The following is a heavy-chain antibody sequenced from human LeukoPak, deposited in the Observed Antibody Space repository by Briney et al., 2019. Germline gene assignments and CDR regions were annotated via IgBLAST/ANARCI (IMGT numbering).Heavy chain of an antibody. J-gene: IGHJ3*02. D-gene: IGHD3-9*01. V-gene: IGHV3-48*01. Sequence: PGGSLRLSCAASGFTFSSYSMNWVRQAPGKGLEWVSYISSSSSTIYYADSVKGRFTISRDNAKNSLYLQMNSLRAEDTAVYYCAREFAYDILTGSDAFDIWGQGTMVTVSS. CDR3: AREFAYDILTGSDAFDI. CDR1: GFTFSSYS. CDR2: ISSSSSTI.